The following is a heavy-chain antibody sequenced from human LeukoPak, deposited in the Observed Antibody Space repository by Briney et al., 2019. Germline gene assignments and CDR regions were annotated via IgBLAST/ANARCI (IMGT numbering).Heavy chain of an antibody. J-gene: IGHJ4*02. V-gene: IGHV3-21*04. D-gene: IGHD3-22*01. CDR2: ISGGSTYI. CDR1: GFTFSSYS. CDR3: ATSRVISDNYFDY. Sequence: GAPRLSCAAPGFTFSSYSMNWGRQAPGEGLGWGSSISGGSTYIDYADSVKGRFTISRDNAKNSLYLQMNSLRAEDTAVYYCATSRVISDNYFDYWGQGTLVTVSS.